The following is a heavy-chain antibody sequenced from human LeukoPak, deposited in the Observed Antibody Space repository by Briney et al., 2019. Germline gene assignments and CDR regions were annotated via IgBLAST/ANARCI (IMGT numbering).Heavy chain of an antibody. V-gene: IGHV3-23*01. CDR1: GFTFSSYW. J-gene: IGHJ5*02. Sequence: GGSLRLSCAAPGFTFSSYWMHWVRQAPGKGLEWVSSIGGGDTYYADSVKGRFTISRDDPKNTVFLQMNSLRAEDTAVYYCVKDGLSGNKNWDWFDPWGQGTLVTVSS. D-gene: IGHD4-23*01. CDR3: VKDGLSGNKNWDWFDP. CDR2: IGGGDT.